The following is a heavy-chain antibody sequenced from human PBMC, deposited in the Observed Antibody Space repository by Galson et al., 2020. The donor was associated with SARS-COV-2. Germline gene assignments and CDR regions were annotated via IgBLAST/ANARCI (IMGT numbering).Heavy chain of an antibody. CDR1: GFSLSTSGMC. Sequence: VSGPTLVKPTQTLTVTCTFSGFSLSTSGMCVSWIRQPPGKALEWLARIDWDDDEYYSTSLKTRLTISKDTSKNQVVLTMTNVDPVDTATYYCARIRRQSSTSRYVDYWGQGTLVTVSS. V-gene: IGHV2-70*11. CDR3: ARIRRQSSTSRYVDY. D-gene: IGHD2-2*01. J-gene: IGHJ4*02. CDR2: IDWDDDE.